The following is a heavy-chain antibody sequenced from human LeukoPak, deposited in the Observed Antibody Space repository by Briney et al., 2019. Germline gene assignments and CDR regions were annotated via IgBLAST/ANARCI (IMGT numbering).Heavy chain of an antibody. CDR3: ARHGRFYDAFDI. J-gene: IGHJ3*02. Sequence: ASVKVSCKASGYTFTGYYMHWVRQAPGHGLEWMGWINPNSGSTNYAQKFQGRVTMTRDTSISTAYMDLSRLRSDDTAVYYCARHGRFYDAFDIWGQGTMVTVSS. D-gene: IGHD3-3*01. CDR1: GYTFTGYY. CDR2: INPNSGST. V-gene: IGHV1-2*02.